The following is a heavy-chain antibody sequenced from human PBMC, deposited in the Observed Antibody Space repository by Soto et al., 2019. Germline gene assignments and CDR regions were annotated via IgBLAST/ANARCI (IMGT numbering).Heavy chain of an antibody. CDR3: ASDMSTT. V-gene: IGHV1-8*01. Sequence: QVQLVQSGAEVKKPGASVKVSCKASGYTFTSHDINWMRQATGQGLEWMGWMNPNTGHTNYAQKFQGRVTMTRDTSISTAYMELTHLGSEDTAIYYCASDMSTTWGQGTLVTVSS. CDR1: GYTFTSHD. J-gene: IGHJ5*02. CDR2: MNPNTGHT. D-gene: IGHD2-2*01.